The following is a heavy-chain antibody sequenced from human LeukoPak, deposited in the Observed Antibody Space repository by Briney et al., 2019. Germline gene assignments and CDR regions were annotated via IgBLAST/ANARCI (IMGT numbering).Heavy chain of an antibody. V-gene: IGHV4-34*01. D-gene: IGHD6-19*01. CDR3: ARGRSSGWYMYDY. J-gene: IGHJ4*02. Sequence: SETLSLTCAVCGGSFSVYYWSWIRQPQGKGLEWIGEINHSGSTNYNPSLKSRVTISVDTSKNQFSLKLSSVSAADTAVYYCARGRSSGWYMYDYWGQGTLVTVSS. CDR2: INHSGST. CDR1: GGSFSVYY.